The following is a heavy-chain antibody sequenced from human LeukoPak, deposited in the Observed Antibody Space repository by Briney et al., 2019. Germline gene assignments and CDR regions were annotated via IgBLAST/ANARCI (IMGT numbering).Heavy chain of an antibody. CDR1: GFTFSSYD. Sequence: GGSLRLSCAASGFTFSSYDMHWVRQATGEGLEWVSAIGTAGDTYYPGSVKGRFTISRENAKNSLYLQMNSLRAGDTAVYYCARGGTVAATGIDYWGQGTLVTVSS. CDR3: ARGGTVAATGIDY. CDR2: IGTAGDT. D-gene: IGHD2-15*01. J-gene: IGHJ4*02. V-gene: IGHV3-13*01.